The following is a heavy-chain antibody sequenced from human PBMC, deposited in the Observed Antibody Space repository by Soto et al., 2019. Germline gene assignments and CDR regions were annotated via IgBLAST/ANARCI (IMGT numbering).Heavy chain of an antibody. Sequence: SETLSLTCAVYGGSFSGYYWSWIRQPPGKGLEWIGEINHHGSTNYNPSLKSRVTISVDTSKNQFSLKLGSVTAADTAVYYCATSVPLGYFVWLLSVPPSHAFDIWGQGTMVTVSS. CDR3: ATSVPLGYFVWLLSVPPSHAFDI. CDR2: INHHGST. J-gene: IGHJ3*02. CDR1: GGSFSGYY. V-gene: IGHV4-34*01. D-gene: IGHD3-9*01.